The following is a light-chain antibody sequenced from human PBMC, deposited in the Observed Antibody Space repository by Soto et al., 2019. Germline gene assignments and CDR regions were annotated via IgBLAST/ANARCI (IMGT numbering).Light chain of an antibody. Sequence: QSALTQPPSASGSPGESVTISCTETSSDVGDYNYVSWYQQHPGKAPKLMIYEVSKRPSAVPDRFSGSKSGNTASLTVSGLQAEEEADYYCSSYGGNYHLVFGGGTKVTVL. V-gene: IGLV2-8*01. CDR2: EVS. CDR1: SSDVGDYNY. J-gene: IGLJ2*01. CDR3: SSYGGNYHLV.